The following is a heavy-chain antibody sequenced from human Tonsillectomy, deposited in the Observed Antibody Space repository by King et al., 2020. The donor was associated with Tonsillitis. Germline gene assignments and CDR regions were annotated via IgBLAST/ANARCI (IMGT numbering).Heavy chain of an antibody. CDR3: ARDISGNSNYYYCGMDV. V-gene: IGHV3-21*01. J-gene: IGHJ6*02. CDR2: ISTSDDFI. CDR1: GFTFSSYS. Sequence: VQLVESGGGLVKPGGSLRLSCAASGFTFSSYSMNWVRQAPGKGLEWVSSISTSDDFIYYADSVKGRFTISRDNAKNSLYLQMKSLRAEDTAVYYCARDISGNSNYYYCGMDVWGQGTTVTVSS. D-gene: IGHD4-23*01.